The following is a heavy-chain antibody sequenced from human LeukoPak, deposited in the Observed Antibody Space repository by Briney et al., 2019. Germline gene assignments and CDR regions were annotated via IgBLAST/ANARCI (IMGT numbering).Heavy chain of an antibody. J-gene: IGHJ4*02. V-gene: IGHV5-51*01. CDR3: ARRGGRSIAALRAGFDY. Sequence: GESLKISCKTSGYSFTSYWIGWVRQMPGKGLEWMGIIYPGDSDTRYSPSFQGQVTISADKSISTAYLQWSSLKASDTAMYYCARRGGRSIAALRAGFDYWGQGTLVTVSS. CDR1: GYSFTSYW. CDR2: IYPGDSDT. D-gene: IGHD6-13*01.